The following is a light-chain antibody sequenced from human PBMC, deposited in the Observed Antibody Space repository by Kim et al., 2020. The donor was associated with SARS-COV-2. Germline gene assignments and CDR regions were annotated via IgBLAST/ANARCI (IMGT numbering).Light chain of an antibody. CDR1: KCGDKY. CDR2: QDN. J-gene: IGLJ1*01. CDR3: QAWDSSTHNYV. V-gene: IGLV3-1*01. Sequence: PGKTASITRSEYKCGDKYFSRDQQEPGQSPVVVLYQDNQRPSGIPERFSGSNSGNTATLTISGTQAMDEADYYCQAWDSSTHNYVFGAGTKVTVL.